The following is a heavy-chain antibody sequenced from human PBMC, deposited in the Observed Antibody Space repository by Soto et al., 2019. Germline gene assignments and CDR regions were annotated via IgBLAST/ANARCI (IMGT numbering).Heavy chain of an antibody. D-gene: IGHD2-15*01. CDR3: AKDIARRNIVVVVAAGFDY. J-gene: IGHJ4*02. V-gene: IGHV3-9*01. CDR1: GFTFDDYA. CDR2: ISWNSGSI. Sequence: EVQLVESGGGLVQPGRSLRLSCAASGFTFDDYAMHWVRQAPGKGLEWDSGISWNSGSIGYADSVKGRFTISRDNAKNSLYLQMNSLRAEDTALYYCAKDIARRNIVVVVAAGFDYWGQGTLVTVSS.